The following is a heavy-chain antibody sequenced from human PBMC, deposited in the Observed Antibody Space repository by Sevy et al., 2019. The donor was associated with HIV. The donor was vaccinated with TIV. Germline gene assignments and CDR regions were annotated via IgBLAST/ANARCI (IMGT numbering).Heavy chain of an antibody. CDR1: GYTFTGYY. J-gene: IGHJ6*03. CDR2: INPNSGGT. CDR3: ARGKYSSSNYYYYYYMDV. D-gene: IGHD6-6*01. V-gene: IGHV1-2*02. Sequence: ASVKVSCKASGYTFTGYYMHWVRQAPGQGLEWMGWINPNSGGTNYAQKFQGRVTMNRDTSIGTAYMELSGLRSDDTAVYYCARGKYSSSNYYYYYYMDVWGKGTTVTVSS.